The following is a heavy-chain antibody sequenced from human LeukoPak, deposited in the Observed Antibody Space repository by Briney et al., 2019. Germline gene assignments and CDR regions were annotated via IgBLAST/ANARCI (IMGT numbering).Heavy chain of an antibody. D-gene: IGHD2-21*02. V-gene: IGHV3-30*03. CDR3: ARDCGDDCPTQGGLDF. CDR2: ISYDAKSN. J-gene: IGHJ4*02. CDR1: GFTFSSYG. Sequence: GGSLRLSCVTSGFTFSSYGMHWVRQVPGKGLEWVAVISYDAKSNYHVDSVKGRFTISRDNSKNTMYLQMNSLRAEDTAVYFCARDCGDDCPTQGGLDFWGQETLVTVSS.